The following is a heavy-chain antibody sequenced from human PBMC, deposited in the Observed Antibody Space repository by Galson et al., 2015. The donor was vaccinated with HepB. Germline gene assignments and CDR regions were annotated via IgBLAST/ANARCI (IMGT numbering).Heavy chain of an antibody. CDR3: ARLEDLLYSSSWYDDY. D-gene: IGHD6-13*01. V-gene: IGHV1-69*04. Sequence: SVKVSCKASGGTFSSYAISWVRQAPGQGLEWMGRIIPILGIANYAQKFQGRVTITADKSTSTAYMELSSLRSEDTAVYYCARLEDLLYSSSWYDDYWGQGTLVTVSS. CDR2: IIPILGIA. J-gene: IGHJ4*02. CDR1: GGTFSSYA.